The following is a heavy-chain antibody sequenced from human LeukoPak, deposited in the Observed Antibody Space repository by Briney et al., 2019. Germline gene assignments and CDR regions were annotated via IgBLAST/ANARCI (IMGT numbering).Heavy chain of an antibody. Sequence: GGSLRLSCAASGFTFSSYAMSWVRQAPGKGLEWVSAISGSGGSTYYADSVKGRFTISRDNAKNSLYLQMNSLRAEDTAVYYCARDRCSSTSCPPGSYYYYYYMDVWAKGTTVTVSS. V-gene: IGHV3-23*01. CDR1: GFTFSSYA. J-gene: IGHJ6*03. CDR3: ARDRCSSTSCPPGSYYYYYYMDV. CDR2: ISGSGGST. D-gene: IGHD2-2*01.